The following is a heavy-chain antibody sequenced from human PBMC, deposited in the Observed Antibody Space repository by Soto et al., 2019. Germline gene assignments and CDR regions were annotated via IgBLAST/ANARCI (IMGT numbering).Heavy chain of an antibody. CDR1: GGSISSYY. J-gene: IGHJ6*03. CDR2: IYYSGSP. CDR3: ASSYCSSTSCYPYYYYMDV. V-gene: IGHV4-59*01. Sequence: QVQLQESGPGLVKPSETLSLTCTVSGGSISSYYWSWIRQPPGKGLEWIGYIYYSGSPNYNPSLRSRVTISVDTSKKQFSLKLSSGTNADTAVYYCASSYCSSTSCYPYYYYMDVWGKGTTVTVSS. D-gene: IGHD2-2*01.